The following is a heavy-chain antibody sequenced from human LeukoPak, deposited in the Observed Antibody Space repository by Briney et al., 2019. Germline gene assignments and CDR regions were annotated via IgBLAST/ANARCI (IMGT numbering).Heavy chain of an antibody. J-gene: IGHJ4*02. CDR3: ARDRPDRGYSYGRDFDF. Sequence: PGGSLRLSCAASGFTFSTYTMHWVRQAPGRGLEWVAVLSHDGSNEDYGDSVKGRFTISRDNPKNTLYLVMNSLRTEDTAIYYCARDRPDRGYSYGRDFDFWGQGTLVTVSS. D-gene: IGHD5-18*01. V-gene: IGHV3-30-3*01. CDR2: LSHDGSNE. CDR1: GFTFSTYT.